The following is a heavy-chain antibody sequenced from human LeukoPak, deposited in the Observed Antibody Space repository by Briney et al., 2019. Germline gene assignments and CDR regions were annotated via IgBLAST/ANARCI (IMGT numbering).Heavy chain of an antibody. CDR3: ATTQWFGVLGGAFDI. D-gene: IGHD3-10*01. Sequence: ASVKVSCKASGYTFTGYYMHWVRQAPGQGLEWMGWMNPNSGNTGYAQKFQGRVTMTRNTSISTAYMELSSLRSEDTAVYYCATTQWFGVLGGAFDIWGQGTMVTVSS. V-gene: IGHV1-8*02. CDR2: MNPNSGNT. CDR1: GYTFTGYY. J-gene: IGHJ3*02.